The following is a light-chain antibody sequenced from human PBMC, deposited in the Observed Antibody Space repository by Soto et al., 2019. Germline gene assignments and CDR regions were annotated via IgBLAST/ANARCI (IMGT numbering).Light chain of an antibody. CDR2: GAN. Sequence: TVTSQSPSTLSVSPGEGATLSCSASQSFGSSLAWYQHKPGQAPRLLIYGANTRATGIPARFSGSGYGAEFTLTINSLQSEDFALYYCLQYSNGPRTFGQGTKVDIK. CDR1: QSFGSS. V-gene: IGKV3-15*01. CDR3: LQYSNGPRT. J-gene: IGKJ1*01.